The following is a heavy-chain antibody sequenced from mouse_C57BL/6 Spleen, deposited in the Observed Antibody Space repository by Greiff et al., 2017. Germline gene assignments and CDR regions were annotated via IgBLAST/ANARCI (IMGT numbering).Heavy chain of an antibody. Sequence: VQLQQPGAELVKPGASVKMSCKASGYTFTSYWITWVKQRPGQGLEWIGDIYPGSGSTNYNEKFKSKATLTVDTSSSTAYMQLSSLPSEDSAVYYCARSTHYYGSPYFDYWGQGTTLTVSS. CDR2: IYPGSGST. V-gene: IGHV1-55*01. CDR1: GYTFTSYW. J-gene: IGHJ2*01. D-gene: IGHD1-1*01. CDR3: ARSTHYYGSPYFDY.